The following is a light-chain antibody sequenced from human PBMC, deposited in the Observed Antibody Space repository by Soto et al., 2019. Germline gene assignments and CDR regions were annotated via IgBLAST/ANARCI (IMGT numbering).Light chain of an antibody. CDR1: QSVSSN. CDR3: QQYNNWPLK. V-gene: IGKV3-15*01. CDR2: GAS. Sequence: EIVMTQSPATLSVSPGERATLSCRASQSVSSNLAWYQQKPGQAPRLLIYGASTRATGIPARFSGSGSGTEFTLTISSLQSEDFAFYYCQQYNNWPLKFGQGTKVKI. J-gene: IGKJ1*01.